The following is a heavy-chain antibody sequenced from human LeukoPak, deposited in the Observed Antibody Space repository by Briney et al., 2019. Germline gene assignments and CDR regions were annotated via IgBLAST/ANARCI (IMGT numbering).Heavy chain of an antibody. J-gene: IGHJ4*02. V-gene: IGHV4-61*02. Sequence: PSQTLSLTCTVSGGSISSGSYYWRWIRQPAGKGLEWIGRIYTSGSTNYNPSLKSRVTISVDTSKNQFSLKLSSVTAADTAVYYCARHRGYSGYGLDYWGQGTLVTVSS. CDR2: IYTSGST. CDR1: GGSISSGSYY. CDR3: ARHRGYSGYGLDY. D-gene: IGHD5-12*01.